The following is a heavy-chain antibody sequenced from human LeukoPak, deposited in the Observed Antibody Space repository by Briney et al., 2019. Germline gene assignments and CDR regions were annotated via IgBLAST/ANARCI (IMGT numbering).Heavy chain of an antibody. CDR2: ISGSGGST. D-gene: IGHD6-19*01. J-gene: IGHJ4*02. CDR1: GFTFSSYA. V-gene: IGHV3-23*01. Sequence: PGGSLRLSCAASGFTFSSYAMSWVRQAPGKGLEWVSAISGSGGSTYYADSVKGRFTISRDNSKNTPYLQMNSLRAEDTAVYYCAKDGSLVAGIAPLDYWGQGTLVTVSS. CDR3: AKDGSLVAGIAPLDY.